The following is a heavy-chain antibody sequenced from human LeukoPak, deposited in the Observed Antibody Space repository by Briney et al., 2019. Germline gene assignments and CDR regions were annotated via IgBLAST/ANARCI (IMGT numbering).Heavy chain of an antibody. D-gene: IGHD6-19*01. V-gene: IGHV4-4*07. CDR2: IYTSGST. J-gene: IGHJ4*02. Sequence: SETLSLTCTVSGGSISSYYWSWIRQPAGKGLEWIGRIYTSGSTNYNPSLKSRVTMSVDTSKNQFSLKLSSVTPEDTAVYYCARERRAQWLEVDRIDYWGQGTLVTVSS. CDR1: GGSISSYY. CDR3: ARERRAQWLEVDRIDY.